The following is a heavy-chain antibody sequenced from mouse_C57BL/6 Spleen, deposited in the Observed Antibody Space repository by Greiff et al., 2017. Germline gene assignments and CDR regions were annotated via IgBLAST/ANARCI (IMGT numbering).Heavy chain of an antibody. CDR2: IYPGDGDT. D-gene: IGHD1-1*01. J-gene: IGHJ4*01. CDR3: AGKGAMGY. V-gene: IGHV1-82*01. Sequence: QVQLQQSGPELVKPGASVKISCKASGYAFSSSWMNWVKQRPGKGLEWIGRIYPGDGDTNYNGKFKGKATLTADKSSSTAYMHLSSLTSEDSAVYFCAGKGAMGYWGQGTSVTVSS. CDR1: GYAFSSSW.